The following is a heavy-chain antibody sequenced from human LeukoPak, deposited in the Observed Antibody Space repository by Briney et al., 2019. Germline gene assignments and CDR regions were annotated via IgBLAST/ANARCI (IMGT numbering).Heavy chain of an antibody. CDR3: ARDGRGYSSSWYFDL. CDR1: GGSISSCY. CDR2: IYSSGST. J-gene: IGHJ4*02. D-gene: IGHD6-13*01. V-gene: IGHV4-4*07. Sequence: SETLSLTCTVSGGSISSCYWSWIRQPAGKGLEWIGRIYSSGSTNYSPSLKSRVTLSVDTSRNQFSLRLSSVTAADTAVYYCARDGRGYSSSWYFDLWGQGTLVTVSS.